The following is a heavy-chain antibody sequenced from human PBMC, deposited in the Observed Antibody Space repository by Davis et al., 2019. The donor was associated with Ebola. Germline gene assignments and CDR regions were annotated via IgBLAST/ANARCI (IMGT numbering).Heavy chain of an antibody. CDR1: GFVFSSYV. CDR3: ARAEGYSSGWGTTDPWFDP. V-gene: IGHV3-11*05. CDR2: ISSSSSYT. D-gene: IGHD6-19*01. J-gene: IGHJ5*02. Sequence: GGSLRLSCAASGFVFSSYVMSWIRQAPGKGLEWVSYISSSSSYTNYADSVKGRFTISRDNAKNSLYLQMNSLRAEDTAVYYCARAEGYSSGWGTTDPWFDPWGQGTLVTVSS.